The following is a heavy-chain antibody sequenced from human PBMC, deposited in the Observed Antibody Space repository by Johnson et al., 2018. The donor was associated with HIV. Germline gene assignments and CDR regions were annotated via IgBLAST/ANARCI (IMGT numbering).Heavy chain of an antibody. CDR3: AKDHWVCGSWQAFDI. CDR1: GFTFSSYG. Sequence: VQLVESGGGVVQPGRSLRLSCAASGFTFSSYGMHWVRQAPGKGLEWVSAISGSGGSTYYADSVKGRFTISRDNSKNTLYLQMNSLRAEDTAVYYCAKDHWVCGSWQAFDIWGQGTMVTVSS. CDR2: ISGSGGST. J-gene: IGHJ3*02. V-gene: IGHV3-23*04. D-gene: IGHD6-13*01.